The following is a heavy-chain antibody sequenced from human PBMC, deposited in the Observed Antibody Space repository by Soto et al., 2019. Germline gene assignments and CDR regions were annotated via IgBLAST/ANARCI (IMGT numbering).Heavy chain of an antibody. J-gene: IGHJ4*02. CDR1: GFTFSTST. CDR2: ISSSSTYT. Sequence: TGGSLRLSCAASGFTFSTSTMNWVRQAPGQGLEWVSSISSSSTYTYYAASVKGRFTISRDNAKNSLYLQMNSLRAEDTAVYYWARVGSPGYCSGGYCPLPDYWGQGTLVTVSS. CDR3: ARVGSPGYCSGGYCPLPDY. V-gene: IGHV3-21*01. D-gene: IGHD2-15*01.